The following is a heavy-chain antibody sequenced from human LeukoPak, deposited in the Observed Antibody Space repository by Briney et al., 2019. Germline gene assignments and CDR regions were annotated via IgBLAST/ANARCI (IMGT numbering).Heavy chain of an antibody. CDR2: IYSGGST. V-gene: IGHV3-53*01. J-gene: IGHJ4*02. CDR1: GFTVSSNY. D-gene: IGHD1-26*01. Sequence: GGSLRLSCAASGFTVSSNYMSWVRQAPGKGLEWVSVIYSGGSTYYTDSVKGRFTIPRDNSKNTLHLQMNSLRAEDTAVYYCARDLVGGHFDYWGQGTLVTVSS. CDR3: ARDLVGGHFDY.